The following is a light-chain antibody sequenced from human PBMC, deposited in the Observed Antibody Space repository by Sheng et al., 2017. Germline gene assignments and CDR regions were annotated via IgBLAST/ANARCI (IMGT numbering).Light chain of an antibody. Sequence: DIQLTQSPSSLSASVGDRVTITCRASQSLSIYINWYQQKPGQAPKYLIYAESTLQSGVPSRFSGSASGTDFTLTISSLRPEDFATYYCQQSFSIPFTFGGGTKVEIK. V-gene: IGKV1-39*01. CDR3: QQSFSIPFT. CDR2: AES. J-gene: IGKJ4*01. CDR1: QSLSIY.